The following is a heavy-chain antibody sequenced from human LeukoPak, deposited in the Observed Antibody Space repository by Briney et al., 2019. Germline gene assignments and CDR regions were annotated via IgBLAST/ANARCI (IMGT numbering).Heavy chain of an antibody. J-gene: IGHJ4*02. Sequence: GWSLRLSCAASRLTFSSYNMNWVRQAPGKGLGWVSSITISSNYIYYADSVKGRFTISRDNAKNSLHLQINSLRAEDTTVYYCARDCWDYGSGSYCGIDYWGQGTLVTVSS. CDR3: ARDCWDYGSGSYCGIDY. D-gene: IGHD3-10*01. CDR1: RLTFSSYN. CDR2: ITISSNYI. V-gene: IGHV3-21*03.